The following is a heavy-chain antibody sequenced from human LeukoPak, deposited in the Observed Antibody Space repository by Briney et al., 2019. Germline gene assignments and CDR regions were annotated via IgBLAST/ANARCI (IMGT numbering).Heavy chain of an antibody. J-gene: IGHJ4*02. D-gene: IGHD6-13*01. Sequence: GGPLRLSCAASGFTVSSNYMSWVRQAPGKGLEWVSVIYSGGSTYYADSVKGRFTISRDNSKNTLYLQMNSLRAEDTAVYYCARRGYSSSWHPFDYWGQGTLVTVSS. CDR3: ARRGYSSSWHPFDY. CDR2: IYSGGST. CDR1: GFTVSSNY. V-gene: IGHV3-66*02.